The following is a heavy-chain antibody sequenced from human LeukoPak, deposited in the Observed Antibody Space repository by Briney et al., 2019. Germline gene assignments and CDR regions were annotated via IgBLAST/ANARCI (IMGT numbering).Heavy chain of an antibody. CDR3: AKDRGSYYFDY. J-gene: IGHJ4*02. D-gene: IGHD1-26*01. CDR2: ISDAGGST. CDR1: GFTFSRYA. Sequence: GGSLRLSCAASGFTFSRYAMSWVRQAPGKGLEWVSGISDAGGSTHYADFVKGRFTISRDNSRNTLYLQMNSLRAEDTAVYYCAKDRGSYYFDYWGQGILVTVSS. V-gene: IGHV3-23*01.